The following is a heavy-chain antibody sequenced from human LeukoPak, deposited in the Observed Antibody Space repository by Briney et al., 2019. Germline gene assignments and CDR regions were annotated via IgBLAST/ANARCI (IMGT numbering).Heavy chain of an antibody. D-gene: IGHD2/OR15-2a*01. J-gene: IGHJ4*02. CDR2: INYSGGST. CDR3: SRLIIARTPYYFDF. V-gene: IGHV3-23*01. CDR1: GYTFNSNA. Sequence: GGSLRLSCAGSGYTFNSNAMSWVRQAPGKGLEWVSGINYSGGSTYYADSVKGRFTISRDNSKDTLYLQMNNLRAEDTAVYYCSRLIIARTPYYFDFWGQGTLVTVSS.